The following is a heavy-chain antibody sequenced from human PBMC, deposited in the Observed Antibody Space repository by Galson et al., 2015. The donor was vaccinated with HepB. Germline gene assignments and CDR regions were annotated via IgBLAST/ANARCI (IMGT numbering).Heavy chain of an antibody. J-gene: IGHJ2*01. CDR1: GYSFTSYW. CDR2: IYPGDSDT. Sequence: QSGAEVKKPGESLKISCKGSGYSFTSYWIGWVRQMPGKGLEWMGIIYPGDSDTRYSPSFQGQVTISADKSISTAYLQWSSLKASDTAMYYCARGGIVVVPAAIPVDWYFDLWGRGTLVTVSS. D-gene: IGHD2-2*01. CDR3: ARGGIVVVPAAIPVDWYFDL. V-gene: IGHV5-51*01.